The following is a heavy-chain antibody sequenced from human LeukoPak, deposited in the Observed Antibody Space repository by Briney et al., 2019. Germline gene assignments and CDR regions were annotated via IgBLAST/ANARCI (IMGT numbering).Heavy chain of an antibody. CDR2: ISAYNGNT. V-gene: IGHV1-18*01. D-gene: IGHD6-13*01. J-gene: IGHJ4*02. CDR3: ARDAPVAAADFDC. CDR1: GYTFTNYG. Sequence: APVNVSCKASGYTFTNYGISWVRQAPGQGLEWMGWISAYNGNTNYAQKLQGRVTMTTDTSTSTAYMELRTLRSDDTAVYYCARDAPVAAADFDCWGQGTLLSVSS.